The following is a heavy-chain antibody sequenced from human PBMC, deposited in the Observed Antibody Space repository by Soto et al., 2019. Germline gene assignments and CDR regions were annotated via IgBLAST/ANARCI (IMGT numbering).Heavy chain of an antibody. CDR1: GFTFSSYA. CDR2: ISGSGGST. J-gene: IGHJ3*02. CDR3: AKRMINAGVRYYYGSGSSFDAFDI. V-gene: IGHV3-23*01. D-gene: IGHD3-10*01. Sequence: EVQLLESGGGLVQPGGSLRLSCAASGFTFSSYAMSWVRQAPGKGLEWVSAISGSGGSTYYADSVKGRFTISRDNSKNTVYLQMNSLRSEDTAVYYCAKRMINAGVRYYYGSGSSFDAFDIWGQGTMVTVSS.